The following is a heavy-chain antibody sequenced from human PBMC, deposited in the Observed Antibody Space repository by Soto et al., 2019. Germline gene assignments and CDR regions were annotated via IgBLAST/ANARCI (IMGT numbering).Heavy chain of an antibody. Sequence: QVQLVQSGAEVKKPGSSVKVSFKASGGTFSSYAISWVRQAPGQGLEWMGGIIPIFGTANYAQKFQGRVTITADESTRTAYMELSSLRSEDTAVYYCARVQHPTNSAAGDYWGQGTLVTVSS. CDR2: IIPIFGTA. D-gene: IGHD6-13*01. CDR1: GGTFSSYA. V-gene: IGHV1-69*12. CDR3: ARVQHPTNSAAGDY. J-gene: IGHJ4*02.